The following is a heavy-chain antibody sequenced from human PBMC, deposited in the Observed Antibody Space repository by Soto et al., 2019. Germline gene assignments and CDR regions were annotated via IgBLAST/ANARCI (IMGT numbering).Heavy chain of an antibody. CDR2: INAGNGNT. CDR3: ARDFSWFGELIASDY. D-gene: IGHD3-10*01. Sequence: QVQLVQSGAEVKKPGASVKVSCKASGYTFTSYAMHWVRQAPGQRLEWIGWINAGNGNTKYSQKFQGRVSITRDTSASTAYMELSSLRSEDTAVYYCARDFSWFGELIASDYWGQGTLVTVSS. CDR1: GYTFTSYA. J-gene: IGHJ4*02. V-gene: IGHV1-3*01.